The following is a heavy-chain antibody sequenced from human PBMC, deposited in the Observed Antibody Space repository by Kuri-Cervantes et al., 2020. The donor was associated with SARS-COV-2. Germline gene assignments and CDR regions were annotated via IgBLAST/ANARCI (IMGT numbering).Heavy chain of an antibody. D-gene: IGHD1-26*01. V-gene: IGHV3-21*01. Sequence: GESLKISCAASGFTFSNYAMSWVRQAPGKGLEWVSSISSSSSYIYYADSVKGRFTISRDNAKNSLYLQMNSLRAEDTAVYYCASQGAVYWGQGTLVTVSS. CDR3: ASQGAVY. CDR1: GFTFSNYA. J-gene: IGHJ4*02. CDR2: ISSSSSYI.